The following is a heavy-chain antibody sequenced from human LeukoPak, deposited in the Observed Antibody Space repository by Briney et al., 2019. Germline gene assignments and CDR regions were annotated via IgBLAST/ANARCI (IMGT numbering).Heavy chain of an antibody. J-gene: IGHJ6*03. CDR3: ARDRNSRRLADTLTGYYSYYYMDV. CDR2: IYSGGST. D-gene: IGHD3-9*01. V-gene: IGHV3-53*01. Sequence: GGSLRLSCAASGFTVNSNYMSWVRQAPGEGLEWVSVIYSGGSTYYADSVKGRFTISRDNSKNTLYLQMNSLRAEDTAVYYCARDRNSRRLADTLTGYYSYYYMDVWGKGTTVTISS. CDR1: GFTVNSNY.